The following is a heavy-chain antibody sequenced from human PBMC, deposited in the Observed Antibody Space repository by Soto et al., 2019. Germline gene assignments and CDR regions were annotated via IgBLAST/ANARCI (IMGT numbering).Heavy chain of an antibody. CDR3: ATAPGKAWFLADGMDV. D-gene: IGHD3-10*01. CDR1: GFTFSSYA. V-gene: IGHV3-23*01. Sequence: GGSLRLSCAASGFTFSSYAMSWVRQAPGKGLEWVSAISGSGGSTYYADSVKGRFTISRDNSKNTLYLQMNSLRAEDTAVYYCATAPGKAWFLADGMDVWGQGTTVTVS. J-gene: IGHJ6*02. CDR2: ISGSGGST.